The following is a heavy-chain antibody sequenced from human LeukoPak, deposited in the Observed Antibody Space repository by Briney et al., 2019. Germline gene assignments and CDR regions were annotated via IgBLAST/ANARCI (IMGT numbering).Heavy chain of an antibody. CDR2: IYYSGST. CDR1: GGSISSHY. D-gene: IGHD3-22*01. V-gene: IGHV4-59*11. J-gene: IGHJ4*02. Sequence: PSETLSLTCTVSGGSISSHYWSWIRQPPGKGLEWIGYIYYSGSTNYNPSLKSRVTISVDTSKNQFSLKLSSVTAADTAVYYCARGRRFSRGYYHDSSGYYYYFDYWGQGNLVTVSS. CDR3: ARGRRFSRGYYHDSSGYYYYFDY.